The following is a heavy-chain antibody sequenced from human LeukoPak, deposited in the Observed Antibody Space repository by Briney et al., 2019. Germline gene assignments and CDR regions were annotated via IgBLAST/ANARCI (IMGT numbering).Heavy chain of an antibody. V-gene: IGHV3-43*02. J-gene: IGHJ4*02. CDR2: ISGDGGST. CDR3: AKDSVLRFSEWFPGYYFDY. CDR1: GFTFDDYA. D-gene: IGHD3-3*01. Sequence: GGSLRLSCAASGFTFDDYAMHWVRQAPGKGLEWVSLISGDGGSTYYADSVKGRFTISRDNSKNSLYLQMNSLRTEDTALYYCAKDSVLRFSEWFPGYYFDYWGQGTLVTVSS.